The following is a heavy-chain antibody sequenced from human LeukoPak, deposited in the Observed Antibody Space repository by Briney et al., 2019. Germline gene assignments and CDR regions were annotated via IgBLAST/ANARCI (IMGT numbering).Heavy chain of an antibody. Sequence: GASMKVSCKASGYTFTGYYIHWVRQAPGQGLEWMGWINPDSGGTKYAQKFQGRVTVTRDTSINTVYMELSSLKSDDTAVYCCARGQGDGWLPVSYWGQGTLVTVSS. J-gene: IGHJ4*02. CDR1: GYTFTGYY. CDR3: ARGQGDGWLPVSY. V-gene: IGHV1-2*02. D-gene: IGHD5-24*01. CDR2: INPDSGGT.